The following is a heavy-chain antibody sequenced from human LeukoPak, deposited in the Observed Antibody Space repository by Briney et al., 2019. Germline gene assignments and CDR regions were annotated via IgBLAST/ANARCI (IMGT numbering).Heavy chain of an antibody. V-gene: IGHV3-64*01. Sequence: GGSLRLTCAAYAFTFSSYAMHWVRQAPGKGLEYVSAISSNGGSTYYANSVKGRFTISRDNPKNTLYLQMNSLRAEDTAVYYCAKDPSEEHYFHWFFDYWGQGTLVTVSS. CDR2: ISSNGGST. D-gene: IGHD3-9*01. J-gene: IGHJ4*02. CDR1: AFTFSSYA. CDR3: AKDPSEEHYFHWFFDY.